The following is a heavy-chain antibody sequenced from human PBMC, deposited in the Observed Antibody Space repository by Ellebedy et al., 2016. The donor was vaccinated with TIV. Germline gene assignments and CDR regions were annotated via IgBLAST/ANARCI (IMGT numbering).Heavy chain of an antibody. D-gene: IGHD3-3*01. V-gene: IGHV3-74*01. Sequence: LSLTCAASGFTFSSNWMHWVRQGPGKGLVWVSRINTDGSSIAYADSVKGRFTISRDNAKNSLYLQMNTLGGEDTAVYYCSTVEWYRSDYWGQGTLVTVSS. J-gene: IGHJ4*02. CDR3: STVEWYRSDY. CDR2: INTDGSSI. CDR1: GFTFSSNW.